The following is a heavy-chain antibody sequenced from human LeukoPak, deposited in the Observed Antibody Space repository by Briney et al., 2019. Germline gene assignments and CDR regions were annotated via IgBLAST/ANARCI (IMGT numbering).Heavy chain of an antibody. D-gene: IGHD2-2*01. Sequence: PGGSLRLSCAASGFTFSGSAIHWVRQASGKGLEWVGRLRDKANSYATADIASVKGRFTISRDDSKNTAYLQMSSLKTEDTAVYYCTRWDCTTTGCYPFDYWGQGTLVTVSS. CDR2: LRDKANSYAT. J-gene: IGHJ4*02. CDR3: TRWDCTTTGCYPFDY. CDR1: GFTFSGSA. V-gene: IGHV3-73*01.